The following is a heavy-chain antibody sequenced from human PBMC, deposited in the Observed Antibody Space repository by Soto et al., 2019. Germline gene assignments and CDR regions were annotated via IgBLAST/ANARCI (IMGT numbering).Heavy chain of an antibody. CDR3: ARGDYYDIHDY. J-gene: IGHJ4*02. CDR2: INAGNGNT. Sequence: GASVQVSCKAPGYTFTNYAMHWVRQAPGQRLEWMGWINAGNGNTKYSQKFQGRVTITRDTSASTAYMDLSSLRSGDTAVYYCARGDYYDIHDYWGQGTLVTVSS. V-gene: IGHV1-3*01. D-gene: IGHD3-22*01. CDR1: GYTFTNYA.